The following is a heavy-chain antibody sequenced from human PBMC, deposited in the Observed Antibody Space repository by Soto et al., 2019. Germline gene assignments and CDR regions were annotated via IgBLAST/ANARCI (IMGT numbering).Heavy chain of an antibody. CDR2: TYYRSKWYN. CDR1: GDSVSSNSAA. Sequence: SQTLSLTCAISGDSVSSNSAAWNWIRQSPSRGLEWLGRTYYRSKWYNDYAVSVKSRITINPDTSKNQFSLQLNSVTPEDTAVYYCARLQSPGRPSGSFNGFDPWGQGTLVTVSS. D-gene: IGHD6-13*01. V-gene: IGHV6-1*01. CDR3: ARLQSPGRPSGSFNGFDP. J-gene: IGHJ5*02.